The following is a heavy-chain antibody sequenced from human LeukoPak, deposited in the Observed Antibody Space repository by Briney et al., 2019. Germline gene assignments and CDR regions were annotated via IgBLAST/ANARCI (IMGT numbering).Heavy chain of an antibody. D-gene: IGHD3-9*01. CDR1: GFPFASYV. CDR3: ARDHDWAFDL. Sequence: PGGSLRLSCEGSGFPFASYVMSWVRQAPGKGLEWIAYINHDAEMIFYPDFVKGRFTISRDNAKKSLYLQMNALRYEDTAIYYCARDHDWAFDLWGQETLVTVSS. V-gene: IGHV3-48*02. CDR2: INHDAEMI. J-gene: IGHJ4*02.